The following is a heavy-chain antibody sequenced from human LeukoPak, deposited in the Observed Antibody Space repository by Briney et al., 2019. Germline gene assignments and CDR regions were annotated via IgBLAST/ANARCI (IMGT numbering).Heavy chain of an antibody. Sequence: PSETLSLTCTVSGGSIRRYYWSWIRQPPGKRLEWIGYIYYSGSTNYNPSLKSRVTISVDTSKNQFSLKLSSVTAADTAVFYCARGGIGAAGPVGYWGQGTLVTVSS. CDR2: IYYSGST. CDR1: GGSIRRYY. J-gene: IGHJ4*02. V-gene: IGHV4-59*01. D-gene: IGHD6-13*01. CDR3: ARGGIGAAGPVGY.